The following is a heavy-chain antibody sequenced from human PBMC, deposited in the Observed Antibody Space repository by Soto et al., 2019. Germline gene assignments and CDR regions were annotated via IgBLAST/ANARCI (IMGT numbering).Heavy chain of an antibody. V-gene: IGHV3-21*01. CDR2: ISSSSSYI. CDR3: ASELVAGKIYYYYGMDV. Sequence: PGGSLRLSCAASGFTFSSYSMNWVRQAPGKGLEWVSSISSSSSYIYYADSVKGRFTISRDNSKNTLYLQMNSLRAEDTAVYYCASELVAGKIYYYYGMDVWGQGTTVTVSS. D-gene: IGHD6-19*01. J-gene: IGHJ6*02. CDR1: GFTFSSYS.